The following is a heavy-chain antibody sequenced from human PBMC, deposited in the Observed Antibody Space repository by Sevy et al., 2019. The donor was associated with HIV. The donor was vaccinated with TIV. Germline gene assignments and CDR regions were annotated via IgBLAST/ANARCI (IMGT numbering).Heavy chain of an antibody. V-gene: IGHV3-30*04. CDR2: ISYHGRNQ. D-gene: IGHD6-6*01. CDR1: GFTFSDYA. J-gene: IGHJ4*02. CDR3: ARKQFVLPFDY. Sequence: GGSLRLSCAASGFTFSDYAIHWVRQAPGKGLEWLAVISYHGRNQFYADSVRGRFTISRDDSKNTVCLQMNSLRPDDTAVYYCARKQFVLPFDYWGQGTLVTVSS.